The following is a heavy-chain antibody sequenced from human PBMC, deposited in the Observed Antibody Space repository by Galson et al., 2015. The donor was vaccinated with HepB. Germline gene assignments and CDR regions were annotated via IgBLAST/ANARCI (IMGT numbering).Heavy chain of an antibody. CDR2: ISAYNGNT. Sequence: SVKVSCKASGSTFTSYGISWVRQAPGQGLEWMGWISAYNGNTNYAQKFQGRVTMTEDTSTDTAYMELSSLRSEDTAVYYCATDLQGHYYDSSGPTGYWGQGTLVTVSS. CDR1: GSTFTSYG. J-gene: IGHJ4*02. D-gene: IGHD3-22*01. CDR3: ATDLQGHYYDSSGPTGY. V-gene: IGHV1-18*01.